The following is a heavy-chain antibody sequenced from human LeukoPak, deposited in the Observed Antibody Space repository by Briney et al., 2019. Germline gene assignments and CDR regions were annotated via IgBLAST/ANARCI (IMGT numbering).Heavy chain of an antibody. Sequence: GGSLRLSCAASGFTFTNAWMSWVRQAPGKGLEWVADIIHDGRKTNYADSMKGRFTISRDNSKNILYLQMNSLRAEDTAVYYCARDNWRDWGQGTLVSVSS. CDR2: IIHDGRKT. J-gene: IGHJ4*02. CDR3: ARDNWRD. V-gene: IGHV3-33*08. D-gene: IGHD1-1*01. CDR1: GFTFTNAW.